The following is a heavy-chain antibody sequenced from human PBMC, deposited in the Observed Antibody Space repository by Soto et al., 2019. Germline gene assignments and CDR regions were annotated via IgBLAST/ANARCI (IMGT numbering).Heavy chain of an antibody. V-gene: IGHV4-39*01. Sequence: QPPGKGLEWIGSIYYSWSTYYNPTLKSRVTISVDTSKNQFSLKLSSVTAADTAVYYCARWKYQLLVSANWFDPWGQGTLVTVSS. CDR2: IYYSWST. CDR3: ARWKYQLLVSANWFDP. J-gene: IGHJ5*02. D-gene: IGHD2-2*01.